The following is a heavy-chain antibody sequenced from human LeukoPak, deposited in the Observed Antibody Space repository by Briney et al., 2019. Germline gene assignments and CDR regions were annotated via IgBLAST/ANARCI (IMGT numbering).Heavy chain of an antibody. J-gene: IGHJ3*02. CDR2: XXASGDVT. CDR3: AKSLFTSATGTGRAFHI. Sequence: GGSLXLSCAASGFTFSKXPMGWVRXAPGRXLEWVXAXXASGDVTFYADSLRGRFTTSRDNSKSTLYLQMNGLRAEDTAIFYCAKSLFTSATGTGRAFHIWGQGTRVTVSS. D-gene: IGHD1-1*01. CDR1: GFTFSKXP. V-gene: IGHV3-23*01.